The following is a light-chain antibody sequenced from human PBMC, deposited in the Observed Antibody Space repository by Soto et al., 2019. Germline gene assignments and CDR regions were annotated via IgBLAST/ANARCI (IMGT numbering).Light chain of an antibody. CDR2: GAS. CDR3: QQYNDWPPKRT. CDR1: QSITTN. J-gene: IGKJ1*01. Sequence: EVVMTQSPVTLSVSPGERATLSCRASQSITTNLAWYQQKPGQAPRLLIYGASTGATGVPARFSGSGSGTQFTLTISSLQSEDFALYYCQQYNDWPPKRTFGQGTRVDFK. V-gene: IGKV3-15*01.